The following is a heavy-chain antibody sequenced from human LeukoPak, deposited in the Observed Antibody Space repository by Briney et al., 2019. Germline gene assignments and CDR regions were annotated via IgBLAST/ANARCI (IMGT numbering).Heavy chain of an antibody. V-gene: IGHV4-31*03. CDR2: IYYSGST. J-gene: IGHJ3*02. D-gene: IGHD2-15*01. CDR3: AREGCSGGSCPNGAFDI. CDR1: GGSISSNNYY. Sequence: PSETLSLTCTVSGGSISSNNYYWGWIRQPPGKGLEWIGYIYYSGSTYYNPSLKSRVTISVDTSKNQFSLKLSSVTAADTAVYYCAREGCSGGSCPNGAFDIWGQGTMVTVSS.